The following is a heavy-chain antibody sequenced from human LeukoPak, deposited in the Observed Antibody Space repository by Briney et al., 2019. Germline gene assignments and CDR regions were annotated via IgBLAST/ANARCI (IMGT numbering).Heavy chain of an antibody. Sequence: ASVKVSCKASGYTFTGHHMHWVRQAPGQGIEWMAWINPDSGGTNYAQKFQGRVTLTRDTSINTVYMELSRLTSDDTAVYYCARDLVGYSSQFDYWGQGTLVTVSS. CDR2: INPDSGGT. CDR1: GYTFTGHH. V-gene: IGHV1-2*02. J-gene: IGHJ4*02. D-gene: IGHD4-11*01. CDR3: ARDLVGYSSQFDY.